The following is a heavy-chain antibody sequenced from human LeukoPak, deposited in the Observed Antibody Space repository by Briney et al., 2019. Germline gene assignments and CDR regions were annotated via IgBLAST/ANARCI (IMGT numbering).Heavy chain of an antibody. CDR2: ISAYNGNT. D-gene: IGHD4-17*01. V-gene: IGHV1-18*01. CDR1: GYTFTSYG. Sequence: ASVRVSCKASGYTFTSYGISWVRQAPGQGLEWMGWISAYNGNTNYAQKLQGRVTMTTDTSTSTAYMELRSLRSDDTAVYYCARDPDYADAFDIWGQGTMVTVSS. CDR3: ARDPDYADAFDI. J-gene: IGHJ3*02.